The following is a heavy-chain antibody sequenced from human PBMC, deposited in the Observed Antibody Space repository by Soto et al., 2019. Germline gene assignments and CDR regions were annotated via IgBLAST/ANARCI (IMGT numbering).Heavy chain of an antibody. D-gene: IGHD6-19*01. V-gene: IGHV1-46*01. CDR3: ARDRGSGWTDYPDYYYYCGMDV. Sequence: ASVKVSCKASGYTFTSYYMHWVRQAPGQGLEWMGIINPSGGSTSYAQKFQGRVTMTRDTSTSTVYMELSSLRSEDTAVYYCARDRGSGWTDYPDYYYYCGMDVWGQGTTVTVSS. CDR2: INPSGGST. CDR1: GYTFTSYY. J-gene: IGHJ6*02.